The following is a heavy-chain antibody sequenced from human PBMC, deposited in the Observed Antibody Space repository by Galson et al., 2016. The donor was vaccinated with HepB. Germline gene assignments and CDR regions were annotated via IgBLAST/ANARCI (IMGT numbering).Heavy chain of an antibody. CDR2: LSYDGHSK. V-gene: IGHV3-30*04. J-gene: IGHJ5*02. D-gene: IGHD2-2*01. CDR3: ARDRDCSSSSCLVNWFDP. CDR1: GFTFSSYA. Sequence: SLRLSCAASGFTFSSYAMHWARQAPGRGLERVALLSYDGHSKYYADSVKGRFTISRDISKNTLYLQMNSLRPEDTALYFCARDRDCSSSSCLVNWFDPWGQGTLVTVSS.